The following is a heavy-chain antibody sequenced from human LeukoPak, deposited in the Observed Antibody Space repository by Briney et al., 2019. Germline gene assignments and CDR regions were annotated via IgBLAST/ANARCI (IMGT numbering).Heavy chain of an antibody. V-gene: IGHV4-34*01. J-gene: IGHJ4*02. CDR2: INHSGST. Sequence: SETLSLTCAVYGGSFSDYAWSWIRQPPGKGLEWIGEINHSGSTKYIPSLNSRVTISIDTSKNQFSPRLSSVTAADTAVYYCARVSDYWSQGTLVTVSS. CDR1: GGSFSDYA. CDR3: ARVSDY.